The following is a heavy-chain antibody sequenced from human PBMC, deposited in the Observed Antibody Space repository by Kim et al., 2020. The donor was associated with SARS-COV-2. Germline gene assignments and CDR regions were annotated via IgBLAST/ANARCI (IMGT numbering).Heavy chain of an antibody. D-gene: IGHD4-4*01. Sequence: SETLSLTCTVSGGSISSYYWSWIRQPPGKGLEWIGYIYYSGSTNYNPSLKSRVTISVDTSKNQFSLKLSSVTAADTAVYYCARGLGNPHDYWGQGTLVTVSS. CDR2: IYYSGST. CDR1: GGSISSYY. J-gene: IGHJ4*02. CDR3: ARGLGNPHDY. V-gene: IGHV4-59*13.